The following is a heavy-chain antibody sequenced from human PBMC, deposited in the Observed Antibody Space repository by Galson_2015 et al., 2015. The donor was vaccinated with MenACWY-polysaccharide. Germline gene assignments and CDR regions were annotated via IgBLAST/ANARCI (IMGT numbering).Heavy chain of an antibody. CDR3: ARVSCSGNICFFAH. CDR2: IIPVFGIP. Sequence: SVKVSCKASGGDFTTYAFTWVRQAPGQGFEWVGRIIPVFGIPNYAQKFQGRGTITWDTSTKTIYMELSNLTSEDTAFYYCARVSCSGNICFFAHWGQGTLVTVSS. J-gene: IGHJ5*02. V-gene: IGHV1-69*04. D-gene: IGHD2-15*01. CDR1: GGDFTTYA.